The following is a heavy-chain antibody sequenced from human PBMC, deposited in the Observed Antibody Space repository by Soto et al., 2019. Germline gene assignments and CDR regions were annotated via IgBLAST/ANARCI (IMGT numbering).Heavy chain of an antibody. CDR3: ARSYSSGWEFDY. CDR2: ISSTGRTI. Sequence: GGSLRLSCGASGFTFSNYYMSWIRQAPGKGLDWVSYISSTGRTIYYAHSVKGRFTVSRDNAQNSLSLKLNSLRVEDTAVYYCARSYSSGWEFDYWGQGTQFTAPQ. J-gene: IGHJ4*02. CDR1: GFTFSNYY. D-gene: IGHD6-19*01. V-gene: IGHV3-11*01.